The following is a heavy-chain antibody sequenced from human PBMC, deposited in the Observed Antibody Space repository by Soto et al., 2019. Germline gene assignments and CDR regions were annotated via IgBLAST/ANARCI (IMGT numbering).Heavy chain of an antibody. J-gene: IGHJ1*01. CDR2: ISYDGSNK. Sequence: PGGSLRLSCAASGFTFSSYAMHWVRQAPGKGLEWVAVISYDGSNKYYADSVKGRFTISRDNSKSTLYLQMNSLRAEDTAVYYCARSPLAYCGGDCYSRYFQHWGQGTLVTVSS. CDR1: GFTFSSYA. V-gene: IGHV3-30-3*01. CDR3: ARSPLAYCGGDCYSRYFQH. D-gene: IGHD2-21*02.